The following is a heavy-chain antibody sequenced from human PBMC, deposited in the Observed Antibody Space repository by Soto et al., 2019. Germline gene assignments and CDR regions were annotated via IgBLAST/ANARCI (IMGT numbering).Heavy chain of an antibody. J-gene: IGHJ4*02. Sequence: QITLKESGPTLVKPTQTLTLTCTFSGFSLSTSGVGVGWIRQPPGKALEWLALIYWDDDKRYSPSLKSRLTITKDTSKNQVVITMTNMDPVDTATYYCAHSFSSSWQTRGSFDYWGQGTLVTVSS. D-gene: IGHD6-13*01. CDR3: AHSFSSSWQTRGSFDY. V-gene: IGHV2-5*02. CDR1: GFSLSTSGVG. CDR2: IYWDDDK.